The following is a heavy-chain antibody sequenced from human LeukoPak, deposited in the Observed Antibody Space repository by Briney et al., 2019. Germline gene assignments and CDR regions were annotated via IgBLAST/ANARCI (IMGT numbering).Heavy chain of an antibody. Sequence: SETLSLTCTVPGGSISSYYWSWIRQPPGKGLEWIGYIYYSGSTNYNPSLKSRVTISADTSKNQFSLKLSSVTAADTAVYYCARQNLYYYDSSGYYYFDYWGQGTLVTVSS. V-gene: IGHV4-59*08. CDR2: IYYSGST. CDR3: ARQNLYYYDSSGYYYFDY. J-gene: IGHJ4*02. D-gene: IGHD3-22*01. CDR1: GGSISSYY.